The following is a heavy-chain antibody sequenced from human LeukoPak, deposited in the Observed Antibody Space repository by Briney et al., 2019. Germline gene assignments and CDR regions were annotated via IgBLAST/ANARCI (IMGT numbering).Heavy chain of an antibody. CDR2: IYYSGST. V-gene: IGHV4-39*07. D-gene: IGHD3-22*01. J-gene: IGHJ3*02. CDR1: GGSISSSSYY. CDR3: ARDRDYYDSSGYYPHAFDI. Sequence: SETLSLTCTVSGGSISSSSYYWGWIRQPPGKGLEWIGSIYYSGSTNYNPSLKSRVTISVDKSKNQFSLKLSSVTAADTAVYYCARDRDYYDSSGYYPHAFDIWGQGTMVTVSS.